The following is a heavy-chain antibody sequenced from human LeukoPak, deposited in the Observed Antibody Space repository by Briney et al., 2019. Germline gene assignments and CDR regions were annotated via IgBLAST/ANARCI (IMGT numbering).Heavy chain of an antibody. D-gene: IGHD2-15*01. CDR2: INPGNGDT. CDR3: ARERWHCRVNCYSVYYYALDV. Sequence: ASVKVSCKGSGYTFTNYAVHWVRQAPGQRLEWLGWINPGNGDTKYSQNFQGRVTVTSDTSAATAYVELNSLTSEDTAVYYCARERWHCRVNCYSVYYYALDVRGQGTTVTVSS. V-gene: IGHV1-3*01. CDR1: GYTFTNYA. J-gene: IGHJ6*02.